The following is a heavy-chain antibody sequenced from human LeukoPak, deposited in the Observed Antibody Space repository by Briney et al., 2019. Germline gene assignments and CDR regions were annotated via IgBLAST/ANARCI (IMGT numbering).Heavy chain of an antibody. J-gene: IGHJ5*01. CDR1: GFTFSDYA. V-gene: IGHV3-23*01. CDR3: AKDRPNFHENSGHYYRRDGDS. D-gene: IGHD3-22*01. CDR2: ISGGGGST. Sequence: GGSLRLSCVVSGFTFSDYAMSWVRQAPGKGLEWVSAISGGGGSTYYADSVKGRFTISRDNSKNVLYLRMNSLTDEDTAVYYCAKDRPNFHENSGHYYRRDGDSWGQGTLVTVSS.